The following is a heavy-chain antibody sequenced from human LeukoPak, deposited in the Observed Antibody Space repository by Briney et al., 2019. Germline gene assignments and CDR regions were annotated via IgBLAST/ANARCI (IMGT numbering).Heavy chain of an antibody. V-gene: IGHV3-21*04. CDR2: ISSSSSYI. CDR3: AKYYYTSGSSGGRVFDY. Sequence: PGGSLRLSCAASGFTFGTYSMNWVRQAPGKGLEWVSSISSSSSYIYYADSVKGRFTISRDNSKNSLYLQMNSLRAEDTAVYYCAKYYYTSGSSGGRVFDYWGQGTLVTVSS. CDR1: GFTFGTYS. D-gene: IGHD3-10*01. J-gene: IGHJ4*02.